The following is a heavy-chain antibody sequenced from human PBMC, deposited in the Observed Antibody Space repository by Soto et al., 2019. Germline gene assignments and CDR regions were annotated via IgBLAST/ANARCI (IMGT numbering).Heavy chain of an antibody. CDR3: AGTTSLQWYYMDV. D-gene: IGHD1-7*01. Sequence: SETLSLTCTVSGGSISSYYWSWIRQPPGKGLEWIGYIYYSGSTNYNPSLKSRVTISVDTSKNQFSLNLNSVTPEDTAVYYCAGTTSLQWYYMDVWAKGPRSPSP. CDR2: IYYSGST. CDR1: GGSISSYY. V-gene: IGHV4-59*12. J-gene: IGHJ6*03.